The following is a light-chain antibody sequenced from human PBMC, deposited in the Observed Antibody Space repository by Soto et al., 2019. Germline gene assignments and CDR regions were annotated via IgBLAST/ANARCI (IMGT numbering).Light chain of an antibody. J-gene: IGLJ1*01. CDR3: SSYTSNSPYV. CDR1: SSDVGGYDY. CDR2: EVS. Sequence: QSVLTQPASVSGSPGQSITISCTGTSSDVGGYDYVSWYQQHPGKAPKLIIYEVSNRPSGVSNRFSGSKSGNTASLTISGLQAEEEADYYCSSYTSNSPYVFGTGTKVTVL. V-gene: IGLV2-14*01.